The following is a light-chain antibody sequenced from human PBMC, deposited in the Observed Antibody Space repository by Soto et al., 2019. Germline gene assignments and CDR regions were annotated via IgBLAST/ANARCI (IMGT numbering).Light chain of an antibody. J-gene: IGLJ1*01. Sequence: QSVLTQPPSVSAAPGQKVTISCSGSSSNIGKYYVSWYQQLPGTAPKLLIYENDKRPSGIPDRFSGSKTGTSATLGITGLQTGDEADYHCGTWDSSLSAGVFGTGTKVTVL. CDR2: END. V-gene: IGLV1-51*02. CDR3: GTWDSSLSAGV. CDR1: SSNIGKYY.